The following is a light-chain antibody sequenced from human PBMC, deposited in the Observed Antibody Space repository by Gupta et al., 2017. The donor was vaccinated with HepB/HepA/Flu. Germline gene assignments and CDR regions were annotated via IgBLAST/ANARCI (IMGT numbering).Light chain of an antibody. V-gene: IGLV1-40*01. CDR3: QSYDTRLGGCWV. CDR1: SSNIGAGYD. CDR2: RNG. J-gene: IGLJ3*02. Sequence: QSLLTQPPSVSGAPGQRVTISCTGNSSNIGAGYDVHWYRQFPRTAPKPLFYRNGNRPSGVSDRFSGAKSGTSASLDITGLQPDDEADYYCQSYDTRLGGCWVFGGGPKLTVL.